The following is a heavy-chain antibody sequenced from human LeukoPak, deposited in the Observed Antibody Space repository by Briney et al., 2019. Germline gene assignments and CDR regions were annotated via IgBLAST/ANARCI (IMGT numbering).Heavy chain of an antibody. D-gene: IGHD6-13*01. V-gene: IGHV3-30-3*01. CDR1: GFTFSSYA. CDR2: ISYDGSNK. CDR3: AKGDSSSWGYNWFDP. Sequence: GGSLRLSCAASGFTFSSYAMHWVRQAPGKGLEWVAVISYDGSNKYYADSVKGRFTISRDNSKNTLYLQMNSLRAEDTAVYYCAKGDSSSWGYNWFDPWGQGTLVTVSS. J-gene: IGHJ5*02.